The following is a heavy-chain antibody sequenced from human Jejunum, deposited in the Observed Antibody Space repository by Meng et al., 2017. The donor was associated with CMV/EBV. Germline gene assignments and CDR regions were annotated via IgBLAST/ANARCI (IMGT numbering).Heavy chain of an antibody. D-gene: IGHD3/OR15-3a*01. V-gene: IGHV3-7*03. CDR2: IKPDGGEK. CDR3: ARGREGFWTATPLNY. J-gene: IGHJ4*02. CDR1: GFMFSDYS. Sequence: GFMFSDYSMTWVRQAPGKGLEWVANIKPDGGEKYYVEYLKGRFTISRDNARNSLYLQMNSLGVGDTAVYYCARGREGFWTATPLNYWGRGTLVTVSS.